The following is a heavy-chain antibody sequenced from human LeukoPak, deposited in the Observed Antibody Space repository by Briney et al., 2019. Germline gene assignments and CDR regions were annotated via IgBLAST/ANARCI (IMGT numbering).Heavy chain of an antibody. D-gene: IGHD6-13*01. CDR3: AGLYSSSWPDAFDI. J-gene: IGHJ3*02. CDR2: IYTSGST. Sequence: SETLSLTCTVSGGSISSGSYYWSWIRQPAGKGLEWIGRIYTSGSTNYNPSLKSRVTISVDTSKNQFSLKLSSVTAADTAVYYCAGLYSSSWPDAFDIWGQGTMVTVSS. CDR1: GGSISSGSYY. V-gene: IGHV4-61*02.